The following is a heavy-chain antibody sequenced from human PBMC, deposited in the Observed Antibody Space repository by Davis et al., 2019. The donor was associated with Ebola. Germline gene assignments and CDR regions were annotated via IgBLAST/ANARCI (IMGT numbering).Heavy chain of an antibody. V-gene: IGHV1-46*01. D-gene: IGHD2-2*01. J-gene: IGHJ6*02. Sequence: ASVKVSCKASGYTFTGYYMHWVRQAPGQGLEWMGIINPSGGSTSYAQKFQGRVTMTRDTSTSTVYMELSSLRSEDTAVYYCARDLEYQPNYYYYYGMDVWGQGTTVTVSS. CDR3: ARDLEYQPNYYYYYGMDV. CDR2: INPSGGST. CDR1: GYTFTGYY.